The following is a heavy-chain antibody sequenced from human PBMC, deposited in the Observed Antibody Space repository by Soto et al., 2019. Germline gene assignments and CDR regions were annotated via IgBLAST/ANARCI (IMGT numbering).Heavy chain of an antibody. CDR2: IYHSGST. CDR3: ARYCYSDSARLCAY. D-gene: IGHD4-17*01. Sequence: SETLSLTCIVSAHSISSGFYYLGWLRQPPGKGLEWIGSIYHSGSTYYNPSLKSRVTMSVDTSKNQLSLKLSSVTAADTAVYYFARYCYSDSARLCAYCGRGSRDTGSS. V-gene: IGHV4-38-2*02. CDR1: AHSISSGFYY. J-gene: IGHJ4*02.